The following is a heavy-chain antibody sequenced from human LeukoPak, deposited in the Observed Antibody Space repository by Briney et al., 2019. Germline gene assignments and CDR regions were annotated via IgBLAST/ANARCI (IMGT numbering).Heavy chain of an antibody. CDR2: ISGSGGST. Sequence: GGSLRLSCAASGFTFSSYGMSWVRQAPGKGLEWVSVISGSGGSTYYADSVKGRFTISRDNSKNTLYLQMNSLRAEDTAVYYCARGPSGYHNTGGQGTLVTVSS. CDR3: ARGPSGYHNT. D-gene: IGHD5-12*01. J-gene: IGHJ4*02. CDR1: GFTFSSYG. V-gene: IGHV3-23*01.